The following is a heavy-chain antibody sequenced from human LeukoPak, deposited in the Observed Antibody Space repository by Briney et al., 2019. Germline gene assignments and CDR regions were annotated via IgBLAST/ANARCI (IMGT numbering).Heavy chain of an antibody. J-gene: IGHJ4*02. Sequence: GASVKVSCKAFGYTFTGYWMHWVRQAPGQGPEWMGVISPSGGSTIYAQKFKGRVTLTRDMSTSTDYLELSSLRSEDTAVYYCSRDPRNNDYWGQGTLVTVSS. CDR3: SRDPRNNDY. V-gene: IGHV1-46*01. CDR2: ISPSGGST. CDR1: GYTFTGYW.